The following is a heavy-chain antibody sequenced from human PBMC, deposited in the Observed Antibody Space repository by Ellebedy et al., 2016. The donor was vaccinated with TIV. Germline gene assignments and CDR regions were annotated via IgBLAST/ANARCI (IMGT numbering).Heavy chain of an antibody. Sequence: GGSLRLSCAASGFNFRGSWMTWVRQAPGRGMKGVAKIRQAGYKIYFVESVKGRFTISRDNAKNSLFLQMNSLRVEDTAVYYCARRASYGDYAVQVKPWFDPWGQGTLVTVSS. CDR3: ARRASYGDYAVQVKPWFDP. D-gene: IGHD4-17*01. CDR1: GFNFRGSW. J-gene: IGHJ5*02. CDR2: IRQAGYKI. V-gene: IGHV3-7*01.